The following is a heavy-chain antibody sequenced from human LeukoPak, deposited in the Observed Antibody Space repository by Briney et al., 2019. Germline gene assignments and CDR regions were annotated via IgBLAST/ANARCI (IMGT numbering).Heavy chain of an antibody. CDR1: GSIFSSYE. Sequence: GGSLRLSCAASGSIFSSYEMHWVRQAPGKGLEWVSHITSSGTTIYDADAVKGRFTISRDNAKNSLYLQMNSLRAEDTAVYYCARDMGVIFSVFDYWGQGTLVTVSS. D-gene: IGHD3-10*01. J-gene: IGHJ4*02. CDR3: ARDMGVIFSVFDY. CDR2: ITSSGTTI. V-gene: IGHV3-48*03.